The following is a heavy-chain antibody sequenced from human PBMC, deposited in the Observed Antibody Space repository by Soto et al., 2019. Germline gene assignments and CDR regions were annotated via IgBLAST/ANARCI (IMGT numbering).Heavy chain of an antibody. Sequence: GASLSVSWKAAGYTLTSYGISWVRQAPGQGLEWMGWISAYNGKTNYAQKLQGRVTMTTDTSTSTAYMELRSLRSDDTAVSYCARVRMTYYYDSSGYFQFHYWG. CDR1: GYTLTSYG. V-gene: IGHV1-18*01. D-gene: IGHD3-22*01. CDR2: ISAYNGKT. J-gene: IGHJ4*01. CDR3: ARVRMTYYYDSSGYFQFHY.